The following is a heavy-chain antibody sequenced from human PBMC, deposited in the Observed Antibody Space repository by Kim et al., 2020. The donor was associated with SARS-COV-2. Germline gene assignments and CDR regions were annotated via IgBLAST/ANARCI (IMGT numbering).Heavy chain of an antibody. CDR3: AKDPYYDFWSGYYFDY. D-gene: IGHD3-3*01. Sequence: DSGKGRFTNSRDNSKTKLYLQMNSLRAEDTAVYYCAKDPYYDFWSGYYFDYWGQGTLVTVSS. V-gene: IGHV3-23*01. J-gene: IGHJ4*02.